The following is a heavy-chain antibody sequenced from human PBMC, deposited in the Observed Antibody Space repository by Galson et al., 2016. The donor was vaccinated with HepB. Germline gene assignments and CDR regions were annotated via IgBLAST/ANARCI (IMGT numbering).Heavy chain of an antibody. CDR2: INTANGNT. J-gene: IGHJ4*02. D-gene: IGHD3/OR15-3a*01. Sequence: QSGAEVKKPGESLKISCKASGYSFTTYAVHWVRQAPGQRLEWMGWINTANGNTRYSQNFQGRVTITRDTSASIAYMELSSLRSEDTAVYYCARDGEDGAGPPTYDFYFDYWGQGTLVTVSS. V-gene: IGHV1-3*04. CDR1: GYSFTTYA. CDR3: ARDGEDGAGPPTYDFYFDY.